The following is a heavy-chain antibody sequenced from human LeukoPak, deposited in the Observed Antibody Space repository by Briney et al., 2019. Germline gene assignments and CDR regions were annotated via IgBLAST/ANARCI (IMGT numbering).Heavy chain of an antibody. CDR3: ARHQFSTPEFVY. CDR1: GGSMSSYY. Sequence: SETLSLTCTVSGGSMSSYYWSWIRQPPGKGLEWIGYIYYSGTTNYNPSLKSRLTISVDTSKNQFSLKLSSVTAADTAVYYCARHQFSTPEFVYWGQGILVTVSS. J-gene: IGHJ4*02. CDR2: IYYSGTT. D-gene: IGHD2-15*01. V-gene: IGHV4-59*08.